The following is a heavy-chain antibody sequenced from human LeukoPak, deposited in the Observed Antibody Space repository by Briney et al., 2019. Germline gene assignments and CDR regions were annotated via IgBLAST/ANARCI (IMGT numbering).Heavy chain of an antibody. Sequence: SETLSLTWAVYGGSFSGYYWSWIRQPPGKGLEWLGEINHSGSTNYNPSLKSRVTISVDTSKNQFSLKLSSVTAADTAVYYCARGPQYDFWSGYYEAAFDYWGQGTLVTVSS. CDR1: GGSFSGYY. J-gene: IGHJ4*02. D-gene: IGHD3-3*01. CDR2: INHSGST. V-gene: IGHV4-34*01. CDR3: ARGPQYDFWSGYYEAAFDY.